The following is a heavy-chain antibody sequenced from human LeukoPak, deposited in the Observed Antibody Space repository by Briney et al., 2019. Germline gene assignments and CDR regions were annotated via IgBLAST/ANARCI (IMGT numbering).Heavy chain of an antibody. CDR2: ISFIPTNK. J-gene: IGHJ4*02. V-gene: IGHV3-30*18. CDR1: GFTLSYYG. Sequence: GGSLRLSCAASGFTLSYYGMQWVRQAPGKGVEGVAVISFIPTNKYYATSLQRPFTTSTYNSKNTLYLQMNSLRAEDTAVYYCAKDITPYGGNAVDSWGQGTLVTVSS. CDR3: AKDITPYGGNAVDS. D-gene: IGHD4-23*01.